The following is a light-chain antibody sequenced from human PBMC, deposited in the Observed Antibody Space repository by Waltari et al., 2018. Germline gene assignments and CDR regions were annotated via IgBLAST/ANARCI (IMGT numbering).Light chain of an antibody. V-gene: IGKV4-1*01. CDR2: WAS. J-gene: IGKJ2*01. CDR1: QSVLYSSNNKNY. Sequence: DIVMTQSPDSLAVSLGERATIHCKSSQSVLYSSNNKNYLSWYQQKLGQPPKLLIYWASTRESGVPDRFSGSGSGTDFTLTISSLQAEDVAVYYCQQYYSSPYTFGQGTKLEIK. CDR3: QQYYSSPYT.